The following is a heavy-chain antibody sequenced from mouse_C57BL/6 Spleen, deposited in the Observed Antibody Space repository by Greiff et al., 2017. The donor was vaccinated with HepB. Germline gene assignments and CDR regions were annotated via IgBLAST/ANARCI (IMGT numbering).Heavy chain of an antibody. D-gene: IGHD3-2*02. CDR2: ISSGGDYF. CDR3: TRDQLRLPRDYAMDY. V-gene: IGHV5-9-1*02. CDR1: GFTFSSYA. J-gene: IGHJ4*01. Sequence: EVQRVESGEGLVKPGGSLKLSCAASGFTFSSYAMSWVRQTPEKRLEWVAYISSGGDYFYYADTVKGRFTIYRDNARNTLYLHMSSLKSEDTAMYYCTRDQLRLPRDYAMDYWGQGTSVTVSS.